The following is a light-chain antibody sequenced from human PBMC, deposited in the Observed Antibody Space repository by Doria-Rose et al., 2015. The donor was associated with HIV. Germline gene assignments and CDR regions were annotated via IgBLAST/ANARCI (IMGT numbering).Light chain of an antibody. CDR2: WAS. CDR1: QSLLYTSKNY. V-gene: IGKV4-1*01. CDR3: QQYYDTPS. Sequence: DIRMTQSPESLGMSLGERATLNCKSNQSLLYTSKNYLAWYQQKPGQPPKLLIYWASTRQSVFTARCSGSVSETDFTLTIISLEAEDVAVYYCQQYYDTPSFGPGTTVDIK. J-gene: IGKJ3*01.